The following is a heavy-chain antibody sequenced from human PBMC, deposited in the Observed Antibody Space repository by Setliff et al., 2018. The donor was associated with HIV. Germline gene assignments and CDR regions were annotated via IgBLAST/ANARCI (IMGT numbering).Heavy chain of an antibody. V-gene: IGHV7-4-1*02. Sequence: ASVKVSCKASGYTLTTFGISWVRQAPGQGLEWMGWINTETGNSMYAQGFTGRFVFSLDTSVSTAYLQISSLKTEDTAMYYCARVGSYWSTFDYGGQGALVTVSS. CDR2: INTETGNS. CDR3: ARVGSYWSTFDY. D-gene: IGHD1-26*01. CDR1: GYTLTTFG. J-gene: IGHJ4*02.